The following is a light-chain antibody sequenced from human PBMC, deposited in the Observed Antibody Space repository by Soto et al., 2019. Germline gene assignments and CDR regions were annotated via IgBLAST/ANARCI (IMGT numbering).Light chain of an antibody. V-gene: IGKV1-12*01. J-gene: IGKJ3*01. CDR1: QGIGSW. CDR3: QQANSFPLT. CDR2: AAA. Sequence: DIQMTQSPSSVSASVGDRVTITCRASQGIGSWLGWYQQKPGKAPKLLIYAAASLQSGVPSRFSATFSGTEFTLTISSPQPEDLATYFCQQANSFPLTFGPGTKVDLK.